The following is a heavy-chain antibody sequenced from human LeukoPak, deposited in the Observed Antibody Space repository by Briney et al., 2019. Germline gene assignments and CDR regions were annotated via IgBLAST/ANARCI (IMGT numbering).Heavy chain of an antibody. Sequence: GSLRLSCAASGFTFSNAWMSWIRQPAGKGLEWIGRIYTSGSTNYNPSLKSRVTISVDTSKNQFSLKLSSVTAADTAVYYCARDTRPTAWFDPWGQGTLVTVSS. V-gene: IGHV4-4*07. D-gene: IGHD4-17*01. J-gene: IGHJ5*02. CDR3: ARDTRPTAWFDP. CDR2: IYTSGST. CDR1: GFTFSNAW.